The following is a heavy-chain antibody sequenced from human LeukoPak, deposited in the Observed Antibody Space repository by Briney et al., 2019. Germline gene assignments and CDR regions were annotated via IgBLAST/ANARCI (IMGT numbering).Heavy chain of an antibody. J-gene: IGHJ6*02. CDR2: INSNGNYI. CDR3: ARGGAGPYYYYGMDV. Sequence: KSGGSLRLSCAASGFTFSTYSMNWVRQAPGKGLEWVSFINSNGNYIFDADSLKGRFTISRDNAKNSLYLQMNSLRAEDTAVYYCARGGAGPYYYYGMDVWGQGTTVTVSS. V-gene: IGHV3-21*01. CDR1: GFTFSTYS. D-gene: IGHD6-19*01.